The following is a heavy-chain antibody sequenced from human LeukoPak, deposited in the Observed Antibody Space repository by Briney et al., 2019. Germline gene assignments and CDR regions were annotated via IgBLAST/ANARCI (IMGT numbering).Heavy chain of an antibody. CDR2: FDPEDGET. Sequence: ASVKVSCKVSGYTLTELSMHWVRQAPGKGLEWMGGFDPEDGETIYAQKFQGRVTVTEDTSTDTAYMELSSLRSEDTAVYYCATHPRIAVAGTFDYWGQGTLVTVSS. CDR1: GYTLTELS. D-gene: IGHD6-19*01. J-gene: IGHJ4*02. V-gene: IGHV1-24*01. CDR3: ATHPRIAVAGTFDY.